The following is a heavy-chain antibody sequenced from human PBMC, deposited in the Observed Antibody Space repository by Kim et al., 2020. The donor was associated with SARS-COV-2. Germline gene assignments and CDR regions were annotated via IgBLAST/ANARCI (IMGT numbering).Heavy chain of an antibody. Sequence: SETLSLTCTVSGGSISSYYWSWIRQPPGKGLEWIGYIYYSGSTNYNPSLKSRVTISVDTSKNQFSLKLSSVTAADTAVYYCARVLNDYGDYVFDYWGQGTLVTVSS. CDR3: ARVLNDYGDYVFDY. D-gene: IGHD4-17*01. J-gene: IGHJ4*02. V-gene: IGHV4-59*13. CDR2: IYYSGST. CDR1: GGSISSYY.